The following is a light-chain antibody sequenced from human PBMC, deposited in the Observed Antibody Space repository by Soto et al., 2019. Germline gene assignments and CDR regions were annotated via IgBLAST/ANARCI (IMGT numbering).Light chain of an antibody. Sequence: DIQMTQSPSTLSASVGDRATITCRASESISYWLAWYQQKPGKAPKFLIYDAASLKSGVPSRFSGSGSGTKFTLTISSLQPDDFATYYCQQYNGLSYTFGQGTKLEI. CDR1: ESISYW. CDR3: QQYNGLSYT. J-gene: IGKJ2*01. V-gene: IGKV1-5*01. CDR2: DAA.